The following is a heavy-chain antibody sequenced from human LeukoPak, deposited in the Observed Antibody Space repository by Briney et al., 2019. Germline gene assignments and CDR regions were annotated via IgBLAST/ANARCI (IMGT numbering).Heavy chain of an antibody. J-gene: IGHJ3*02. CDR3: ARVFRPSLTVFIIRGAFDI. CDR1: GFTFSDYY. D-gene: IGHD3-3*01. V-gene: IGHV3-11*04. Sequence: GGSLRLSCAASGFTFSDYYMSWIRQAPGKGLEWVSYISSSGRTKYYADSVKGRFTISRDNDKNSLYLQMNSLRVEDTAVYYCARVFRPSLTVFIIRGAFDIWGQGTMVTVSS. CDR2: ISSSGRTK.